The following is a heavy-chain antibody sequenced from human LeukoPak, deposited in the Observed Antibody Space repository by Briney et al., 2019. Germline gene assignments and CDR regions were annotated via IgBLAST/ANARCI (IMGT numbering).Heavy chain of an antibody. J-gene: IGHJ4*02. Sequence: GGSLRLSCAASGFTVSSNYMSWVRQAPGKGLEWVAVIWYDGSNKYYADSVKGRFTISRDNSKNTLYLQMNSLRAEDTAVYYCARPNWNDVSYFDYWGQGTLVTVSS. CDR1: GFTVSSNY. V-gene: IGHV3-33*08. D-gene: IGHD1-1*01. CDR2: IWYDGSNK. CDR3: ARPNWNDVSYFDY.